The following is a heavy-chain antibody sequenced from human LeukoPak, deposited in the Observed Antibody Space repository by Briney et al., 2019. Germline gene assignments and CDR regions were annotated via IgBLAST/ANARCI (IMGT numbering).Heavy chain of an antibody. CDR2: INPNSGGT. V-gene: IGHV1-2*02. J-gene: IGHJ4*02. D-gene: IGHD6-19*01. Sequence: ASVKVSCKASGYSFTDYYMHWVRQAPGQGLEWMGWINPNSGGTNYAKKFRGRITMTRDTSISTAYMELSRLRSDDTAVYYCARDQEGLTSTTVAGTVDYWGQGTLVTVSS. CDR1: GYSFTDYY. CDR3: ARDQEGLTSTTVAGTVDY.